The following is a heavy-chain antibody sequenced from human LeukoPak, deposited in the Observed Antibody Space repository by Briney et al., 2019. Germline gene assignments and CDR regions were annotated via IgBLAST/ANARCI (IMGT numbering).Heavy chain of an antibody. D-gene: IGHD3-22*01. Sequence: GGSLRLSCAASGFTVSSNYMSWVRQAPGKGLEWVSVIYSGGSTYYADSVKGRFTISRDNSKNTLYLQMNSLRAEDTAVYYCARMPHYYDSSGYGGDWLYWGQGTLVTLSS. V-gene: IGHV3-53*01. CDR2: IYSGGST. CDR1: GFTVSSNY. CDR3: ARMPHYYDSSGYGGDWLY. J-gene: IGHJ4*02.